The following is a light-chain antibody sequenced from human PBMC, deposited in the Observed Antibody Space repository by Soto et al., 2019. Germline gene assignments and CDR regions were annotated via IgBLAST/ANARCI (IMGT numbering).Light chain of an antibody. Sequence: QSALTLPASMSGSPGQSITISCTGTSSDVGSYYPVSWFQQHPGKTPKLIIYEVNKRPSGVSDRFSGSKSGNTASLTISGLQAADEAEYYCCSYAGDTTFLVSGTGTKVTFL. V-gene: IGLV2-23*02. CDR1: SSDVGSYYP. CDR3: CSYAGDTTFLV. CDR2: EVN. J-gene: IGLJ1*01.